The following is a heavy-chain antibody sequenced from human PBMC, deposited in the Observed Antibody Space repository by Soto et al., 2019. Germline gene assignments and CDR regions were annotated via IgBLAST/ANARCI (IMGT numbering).Heavy chain of an antibody. CDR2: IIPIFGTA. D-gene: IGHD3-22*01. Sequence: VASAKVSCKASGGTFSSYAISWVRQAPGQGLEWMGGIIPIFGTANYAQKFQGRVTITADESTSTAYMELSSLRSEDTAVYYCAREGYYYDSSGYRNWFDPWGQGTLVTVSS. V-gene: IGHV1-69*13. CDR1: GGTFSSYA. CDR3: AREGYYYDSSGYRNWFDP. J-gene: IGHJ5*02.